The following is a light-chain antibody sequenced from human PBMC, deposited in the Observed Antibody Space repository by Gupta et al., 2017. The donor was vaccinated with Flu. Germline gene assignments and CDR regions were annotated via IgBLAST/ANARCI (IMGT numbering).Light chain of an antibody. CDR1: SSNIENNY. Sequence: QSVLTQPPSLSAAPGQKVTIPCSGSSSNIENNYVSWYQHLPGTAPKLLIYDNNNRPSGIPDRISGSKSGPSATLGITGLQTGDEADYYCGAWDSSLNVWVFGGGTKVTVL. CDR3: GAWDSSLNVWV. V-gene: IGLV1-51*02. CDR2: DNN. J-gene: IGLJ3*02.